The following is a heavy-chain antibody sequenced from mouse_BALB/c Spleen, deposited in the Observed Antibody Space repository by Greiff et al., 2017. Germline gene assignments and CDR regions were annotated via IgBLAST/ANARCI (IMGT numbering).Heavy chain of an antibody. CDR1: GYTFTSYW. CDR3: ASMGLRRAFAY. Sequence: VKLMESGAELVKPGASVKLSCKASGYTFTSYWMHWVKQRPGQGLEWIGEIDPSDSYTNYNQKFKGKATLTVDKSSSTAYMQLSSLTSEDSAVYYCASMGLRRAFAYWGQGTLVTVSA. D-gene: IGHD2-4*01. V-gene: IGHV1-69*02. J-gene: IGHJ3*01. CDR2: IDPSDSYT.